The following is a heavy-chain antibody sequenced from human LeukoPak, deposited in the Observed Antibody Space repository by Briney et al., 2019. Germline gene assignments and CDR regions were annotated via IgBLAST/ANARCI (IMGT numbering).Heavy chain of an antibody. V-gene: IGHV4-4*07. D-gene: IGHD5/OR15-5a*01. J-gene: IGHJ6*02. Sequence: PSETLSLTCTVSGGSISGYYWSWIRRSAGKGLEWIGRIYSSGSTNYNLSLKSRAIMSVDTSKNHFSLDLSSVTAADTAVYFCARGDSTNQDGDYYGLDVWGQGTTVTVSS. CDR3: ARGDSTNQDGDYYGLDV. CDR1: GGSISGYY. CDR2: IYSSGST.